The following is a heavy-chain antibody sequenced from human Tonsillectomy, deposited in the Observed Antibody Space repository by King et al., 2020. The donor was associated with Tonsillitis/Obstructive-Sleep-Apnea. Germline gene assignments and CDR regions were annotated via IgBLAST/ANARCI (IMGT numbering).Heavy chain of an antibody. J-gene: IGHJ4*02. CDR2: IGTAGDT. CDR3: AIERRLDWNLFYFDY. CDR1: GFTFSSYD. D-gene: IGHD3/OR15-3a*01. V-gene: IGHV3-13*01. Sequence: VQLVESGGGLVQPGGSLRLSCAASGFTFSSYDMHWVRQATGKGLEWVSAIGTAGDTYYPGSVKGRFTISRENAKNSLYLQMNSLRAGDTAVYYCAIERRLDWNLFYFDYWGQGTLVTVSS.